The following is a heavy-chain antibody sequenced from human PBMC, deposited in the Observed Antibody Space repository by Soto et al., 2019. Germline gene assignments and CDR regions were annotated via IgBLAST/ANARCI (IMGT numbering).Heavy chain of an antibody. CDR3: ASVGIWYYYDSSGYYEHYGMDV. Sequence: ASVKVSCKASGYTFTSYVISWVRQAPGQGLEWMGWISAYNGNTNYAQKLQGRVTMTTDTSTSTAYMELRSLRSDDTAVYYCASVGIWYYYDSSGYYEHYGMDVWG. CDR1: GYTFTSYV. D-gene: IGHD3-22*01. J-gene: IGHJ6*02. CDR2: ISAYNGNT. V-gene: IGHV1-18*01.